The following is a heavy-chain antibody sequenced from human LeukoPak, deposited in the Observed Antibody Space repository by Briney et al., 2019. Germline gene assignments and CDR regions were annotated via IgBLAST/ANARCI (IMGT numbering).Heavy chain of an antibody. J-gene: IGHJ6*02. D-gene: IGHD6-6*01. Sequence: GASVKVSCKASGYTFSGYYIHWVRQAPGQGLEWMGWINPRIGETIYAQKFQGRVTLTKDTSIGTAYMDLSRLKPDDTAVYYCAGVRPGRGMDVWGQGTTVTVSS. CDR1: GYTFSGYY. V-gene: IGHV1-2*02. CDR3: AGVRPGRGMDV. CDR2: INPRIGET.